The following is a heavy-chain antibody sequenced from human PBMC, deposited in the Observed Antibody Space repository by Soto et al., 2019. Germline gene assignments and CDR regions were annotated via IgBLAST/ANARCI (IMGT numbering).Heavy chain of an antibody. J-gene: IGHJ5*02. Sequence: SVKVSCKASGGTFSSYAISWVRQAPGQGLEWMGGIIPIFGTANYAQKFQGRVTITADESTSTAYMELSSLRSEDTAVYYCARDLQDCSGGSCYSGWFDPWGQGTLVTFSS. CDR2: IIPIFGTA. CDR3: ARDLQDCSGGSCYSGWFDP. CDR1: GGTFSSYA. V-gene: IGHV1-69*13. D-gene: IGHD2-15*01.